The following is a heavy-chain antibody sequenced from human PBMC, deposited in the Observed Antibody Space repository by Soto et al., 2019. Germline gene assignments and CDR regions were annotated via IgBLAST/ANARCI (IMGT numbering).Heavy chain of an antibody. V-gene: IGHV3-23*01. Sequence: DVQLLESGGGLIQPGRSLRLSCAASGFSFGVYAMSWVREAPGKGLEWVATISGGIGSTYYADAVKGRFTISRDISRSTLDLQMNSLRVEDTALYYCAKLRGRGIFAYWGQGTMVTISS. CDR1: GFSFGVYA. CDR2: ISGGIGST. J-gene: IGHJ4*02. D-gene: IGHD3-3*01. CDR3: AKLRGRGIFAY.